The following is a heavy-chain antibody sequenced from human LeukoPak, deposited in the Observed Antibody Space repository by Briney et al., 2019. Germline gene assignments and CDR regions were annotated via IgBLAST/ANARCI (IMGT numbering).Heavy chain of an antibody. V-gene: IGHV3-30*02. Sequence: GGSLRLSCAASGFTFSSYGMHWVRQAPGKGLEWVAFIRYDGSNKYYADPVKGRFTISRDNSKNTLYLQMNSLRAEDTAVYYCANSVVPALDPWGQGTLVTVSS. CDR2: IRYDGSNK. D-gene: IGHD2-2*01. CDR3: ANSVVPALDP. J-gene: IGHJ5*02. CDR1: GFTFSSYG.